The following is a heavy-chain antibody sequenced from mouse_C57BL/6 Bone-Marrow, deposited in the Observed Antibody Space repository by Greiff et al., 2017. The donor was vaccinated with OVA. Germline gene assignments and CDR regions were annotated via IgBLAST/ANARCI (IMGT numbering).Heavy chain of an antibody. CDR3: TTALYDYDWYFDV. D-gene: IGHD2-4*01. J-gene: IGHJ1*03. V-gene: IGHV14-1*01. CDR1: GFTIKDYY. CDR2: IDPEDGDT. Sequence: VQLQQSGAELVRPGASVKLSCTASGFTIKDYYMHWVKQRPEQGLEWIGRIDPEDGDTEYAPKFQGKATMTADTSSNTAYLQLSSLTSEDTAVDYWTTALYDYDWYFDVWGTGTTVTGSS.